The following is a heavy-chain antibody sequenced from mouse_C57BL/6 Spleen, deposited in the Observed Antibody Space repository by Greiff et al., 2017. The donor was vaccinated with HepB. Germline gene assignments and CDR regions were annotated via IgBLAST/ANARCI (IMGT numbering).Heavy chain of an antibody. D-gene: IGHD1-1*01. V-gene: IGHV5-17*01. CDR1: GFTFSDYG. Sequence: EVQVVESGGGLVKPGGSLKLSCAASGFTFSDYGMHWVRQTPEKGLEWVAYISSGSSTIYYADTVKGRFTISRDNAKNTLFLQMTSLRSEDTAMYYCARDCYGSSPCAMDYWGQGTSVTVSS. CDR2: ISSGSSTI. CDR3: ARDCYGSSPCAMDY. J-gene: IGHJ4*01.